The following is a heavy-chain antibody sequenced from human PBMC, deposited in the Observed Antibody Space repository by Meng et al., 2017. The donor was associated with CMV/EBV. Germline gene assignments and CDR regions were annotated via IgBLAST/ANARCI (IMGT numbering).Heavy chain of an antibody. Sequence: VELREAGVGLLKLCQALSLTCTVTGGSSSSYYWSWIRQPAGKGLEWIGRISTSGSTNYNPSLKSRVTMSVDTSKNQFSLRLSPVTAADTAVYYCARGPEVDYGDYVGLDYWGQGTLVTVSS. V-gene: IGHV4-4*07. CDR3: ARGPEVDYGDYVGLDY. D-gene: IGHD4-17*01. CDR2: ISTSGST. J-gene: IGHJ4*02. CDR1: GGSSSSYY.